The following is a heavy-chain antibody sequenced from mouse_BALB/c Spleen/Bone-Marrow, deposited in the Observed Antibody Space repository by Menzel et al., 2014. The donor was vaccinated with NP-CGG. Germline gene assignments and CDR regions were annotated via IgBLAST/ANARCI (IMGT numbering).Heavy chain of an antibody. CDR3: ARGYDYSSWFAY. J-gene: IGHJ3*01. Sequence: EVQLQQSGGGLVQPGGSLKLSCAASGFTFSNYGMSWVRQTPDKRLGMIATVNVNGDRTYHPDSVKGRFTISRDNAKNTLSLQMSSLKSEDTAMYYCARGYDYSSWFAYWGQGTLVTVSA. CDR1: GFTFSNYG. D-gene: IGHD2-4*01. CDR2: VNVNGDRT. V-gene: IGHV5-6-3*01.